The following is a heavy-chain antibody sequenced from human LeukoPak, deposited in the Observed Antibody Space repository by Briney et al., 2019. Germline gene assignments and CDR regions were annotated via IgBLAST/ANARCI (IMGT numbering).Heavy chain of an antibody. V-gene: IGHV4-31*03. D-gene: IGHD3-22*01. CDR1: GGSISSGGYY. J-gene: IGHJ6*02. CDR3: ARGRSDGYQYYCYGMDV. Sequence: SQTLSLTCTVSGGSISSGGYYWSWIRQHPGKGLEWIGYIYYSGSTYYNPSLKSRVTITVDTSKNQFSLKLSSVTAADTAVYYCARGRSDGYQYYCYGMDVWGQGTTVTVSS. CDR2: IYYSGST.